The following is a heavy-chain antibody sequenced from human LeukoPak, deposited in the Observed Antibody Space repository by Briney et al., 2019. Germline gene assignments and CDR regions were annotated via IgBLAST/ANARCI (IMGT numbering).Heavy chain of an antibody. CDR2: IKEDGSEK. CDR1: GIIVSRYW. V-gene: IGHV3-7*01. J-gene: IGHJ4*02. D-gene: IGHD2-15*01. Sequence: GGSLRLSCAASGIIVSRYWMTWVRQAPGKGLEWVADIKEDGSEKHYVDSVKGRFTISRDNAENSLHLQMNSLRAEDTAIYYCARDLGVCSGGTCYPVYDYWGQGIPVTVSS. CDR3: ARDLGVCSGGTCYPVYDY.